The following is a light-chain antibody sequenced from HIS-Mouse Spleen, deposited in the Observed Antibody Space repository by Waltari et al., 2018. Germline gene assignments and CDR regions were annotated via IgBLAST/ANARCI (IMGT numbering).Light chain of an antibody. CDR2: DVS. CDR1: SSDVGGYNY. CDR3: SSYTSSSTYV. J-gene: IGLJ1*01. V-gene: IGLV2-14*03. Sequence: QSALTQPASVSGSPGLSITISCTGTSSDVGGYNYVSWYQQHPGKAPKLMIYDVSNRPSGGSNRFSGSKSGNTASLTISGLQAEDEADYYCSSYTSSSTYVFGTGTKVTVL.